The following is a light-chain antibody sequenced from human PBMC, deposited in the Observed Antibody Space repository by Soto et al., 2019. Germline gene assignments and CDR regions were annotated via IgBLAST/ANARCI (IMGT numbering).Light chain of an antibody. CDR2: DTS. CDR3: QHYVTWPLT. J-gene: IGKJ4*01. Sequence: EIMMTQSPATLSVSPGEGATXXXXASQGIGDTLAWYQQKPGQTPRLLIYDTSIRAAGVPARFSGSRSGAEFTLTISSLQSEDFAVYYCQHYVTWPLTFGGGTKVDNK. V-gene: IGKV3-15*01. CDR1: QGIGDT.